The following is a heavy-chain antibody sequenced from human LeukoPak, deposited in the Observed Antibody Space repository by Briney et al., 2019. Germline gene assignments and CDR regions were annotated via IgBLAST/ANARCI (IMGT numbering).Heavy chain of an antibody. Sequence: GGSPRLSCAASGFTFSSYGMHWVRQAPGKGLEWVAFIRYDGSNKYYADSVKGRFTISRDNSKSTLYLQMNSLRAEDTAVYYCAKGHESWSSFDYWGQGTLVTVSS. CDR1: GFTFSSYG. V-gene: IGHV3-30*02. CDR3: AKGHESWSSFDY. J-gene: IGHJ4*02. CDR2: IRYDGSNK. D-gene: IGHD6-13*01.